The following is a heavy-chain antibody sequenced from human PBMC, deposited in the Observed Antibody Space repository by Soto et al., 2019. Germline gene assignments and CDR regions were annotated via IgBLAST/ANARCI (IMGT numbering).Heavy chain of an antibody. CDR2: FYSGGKT. CDR3: AKHPFNPLVTPYWYFDV. J-gene: IGHJ2*01. V-gene: IGHV4-39*01. D-gene: IGHD3-16*02. Sequence: QLQLQESGPGLVKASETLSLTCTVSGDSISRSANYWGWVRQSPGRGLEWIGSFYSGGKTYFNPSLKRSVALSADTSKNELSLRLSSVTATDTATYYCAKHPFNPLVTPYWYFDVWGRGTPVAVS. CDR1: GDSISRSANY.